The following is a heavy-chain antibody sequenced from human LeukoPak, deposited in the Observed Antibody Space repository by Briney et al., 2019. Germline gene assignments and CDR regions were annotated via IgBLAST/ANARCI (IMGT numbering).Heavy chain of an antibody. V-gene: IGHV3-21*01. CDR3: ARAPYSSSWYGH. J-gene: IGHJ4*02. D-gene: IGHD6-13*01. CDR1: GFTFSSYS. Sequence: GGSLRLSCAASGFTFSSYSMNWVRQAPGKGLEWVSSISSSSSYIYYAGSVKGRFTISRDNAKNSLYLQMNSLRAEDTAVYYCARAPYSSSWYGHWGQGTLVTVSS. CDR2: ISSSSSYI.